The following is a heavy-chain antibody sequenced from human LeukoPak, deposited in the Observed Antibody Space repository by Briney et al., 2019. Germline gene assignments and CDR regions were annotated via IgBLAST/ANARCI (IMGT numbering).Heavy chain of an antibody. CDR1: GFTFSSYA. D-gene: IGHD3-22*01. V-gene: IGHV3-23*01. Sequence: GSLRLSCAASGFTFSSYAMSWVRQAPGDGLEWVSAIPGSGGSTYYAASVKGRCTISRENSKYTLYLQMSTLRAEDTAVYYCANDPALIVVANWGQGSLVTVSS. CDR2: IPGSGGST. J-gene: IGHJ4*02. CDR3: ANDPALIVVAN.